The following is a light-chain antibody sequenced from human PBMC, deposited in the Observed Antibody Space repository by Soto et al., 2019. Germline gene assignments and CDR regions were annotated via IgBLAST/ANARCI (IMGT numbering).Light chain of an antibody. V-gene: IGLV2-18*02. CDR2: DVI. CDR1: SSDVGDYEH. J-gene: IGLJ1*01. CDR3: SSYTNINTRACV. Sequence: QSALTQPPSVSGSPGQSVTISCTVTSSDVGDYEHVSWYQLAPGTAPKLLISDVINRPSGVPDRFSGSKSGNTASLTISGLQAEDEAEYYCSSYTNINTRACVFGTGTKLTVL.